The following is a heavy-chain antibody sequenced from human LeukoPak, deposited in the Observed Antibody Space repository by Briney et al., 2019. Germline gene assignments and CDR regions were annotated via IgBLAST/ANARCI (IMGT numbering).Heavy chain of an antibody. Sequence: SETLSLTCTVSGGSISSYYWSWIRQPPGEGLEWIGYIYYSGSTNYNPSLKSRVTISVDTSKNQFSLKLSSVTAADTAVYYCARLYYDFWSGYYVIVDYWGQGTLVTVSS. D-gene: IGHD3-3*01. CDR2: IYYSGST. CDR3: ARLYYDFWSGYYVIVDY. J-gene: IGHJ4*02. V-gene: IGHV4-59*08. CDR1: GGSISSYY.